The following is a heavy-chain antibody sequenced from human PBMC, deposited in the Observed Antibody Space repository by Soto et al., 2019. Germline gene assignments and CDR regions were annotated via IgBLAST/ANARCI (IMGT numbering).Heavy chain of an antibody. CDR3: AREELDDTGETMDV. CDR1: GDSVSSNSAA. CDR2: TYYRSKWYN. Sequence: KQSPTLSLTCAISGDSVSSNSAAWNWIRQSPSRGLEWLGRTYYRSKWYNDYAVSVKSRITINPDTSKNQFSLQLNSVTPEDTAVYYCAREELDDTGETMDVWGQGTTVTVSS. D-gene: IGHD1-1*01. V-gene: IGHV6-1*01. J-gene: IGHJ6*02.